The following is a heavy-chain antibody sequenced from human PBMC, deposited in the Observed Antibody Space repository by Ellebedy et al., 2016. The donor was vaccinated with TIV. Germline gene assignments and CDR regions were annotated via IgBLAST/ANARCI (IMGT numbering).Heavy chain of an antibody. CDR3: ARVGSVRGGRAY. CDR1: GFTFSSYA. Sequence: GESLKISCAASGFTFSSYAMSWVRQAPDKGLEWVSGFGVSGDSTYYADSVKGRFTISRDNYKNTLYLQMNSLRAEDTAVYYCARVGSVRGGRAYWGQGTLVTVSS. CDR2: FGVSGDST. J-gene: IGHJ4*02. V-gene: IGHV3-23*01. D-gene: IGHD5/OR15-5a*01.